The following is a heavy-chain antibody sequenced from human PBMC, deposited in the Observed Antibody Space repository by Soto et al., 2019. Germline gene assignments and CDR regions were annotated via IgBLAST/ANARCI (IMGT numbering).Heavy chain of an antibody. CDR2: IGAYNGDT. D-gene: IGHD6-13*01. J-gene: IGHJ4*02. CDR1: GYTFTSNG. CDR3: TRAIAATGPAEY. Sequence: QIHLVQSGPEVRKPGASVKVSCKPSGYTFTSNGFSWVRQTPGQGLEWMGWIGAYNGDTNYAPKFQGRVTMTTATSTSTAYMELGSLRPDAPAVYFGTRAIAATGPAEYWGQGTRVTVSS. V-gene: IGHV1-18*01.